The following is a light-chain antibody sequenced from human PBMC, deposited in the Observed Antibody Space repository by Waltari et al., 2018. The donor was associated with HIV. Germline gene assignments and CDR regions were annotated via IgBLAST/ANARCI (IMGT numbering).Light chain of an antibody. CDR2: EGS. Sequence: QSALTQPASVSGSPGQSITISCTGTSSDVGSYNLVSWYQQNPDKAPKLMIYEGSKRPSGVLNRFSGSKSVNTASLTISGLQAEDEAAYDCCAYAGSSTLIFGGGTKLTVL. V-gene: IGLV2-23*01. CDR3: CAYAGSSTLI. CDR1: SSDVGSYNL. J-gene: IGLJ2*01.